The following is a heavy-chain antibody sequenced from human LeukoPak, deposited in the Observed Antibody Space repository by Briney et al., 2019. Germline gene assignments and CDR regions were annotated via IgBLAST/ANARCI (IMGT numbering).Heavy chain of an antibody. CDR2: ISYDGSNK. Sequence: GGSLRLSCAASGFTFGSYGMNWVSQASGKGLEWVAVISYDGSNKYYADSVKGRFTISRDNSKNTLYLQMNSLRVEDTAVYYCAKGPFSAIVGATTLDYWGQGTLVTVSS. CDR1: GFTFGSYG. J-gene: IGHJ4*02. D-gene: IGHD1-26*01. CDR3: AKGPFSAIVGATTLDY. V-gene: IGHV3-30*18.